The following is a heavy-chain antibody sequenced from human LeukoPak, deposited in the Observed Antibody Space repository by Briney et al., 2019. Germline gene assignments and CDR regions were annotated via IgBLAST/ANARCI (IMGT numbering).Heavy chain of an antibody. J-gene: IGHJ4*02. Sequence: SETLSLTCAVSGGSISSSNWWSWVRQPPGKGLEWIGEIYHSGSTNYNPSLKSRVTISVDKSKNQFSLKQSSVTAADTAVYYCARVRSLLWFGELFDYWGQGTLVTVSS. CDR3: ARVRSLLWFGELFDY. D-gene: IGHD3-10*01. CDR1: GGSISSSNW. V-gene: IGHV4-4*02. CDR2: IYHSGST.